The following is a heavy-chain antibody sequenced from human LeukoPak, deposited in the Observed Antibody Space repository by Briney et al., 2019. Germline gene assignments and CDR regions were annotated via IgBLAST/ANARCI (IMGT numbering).Heavy chain of an antibody. CDR1: GGSITDYY. CDR3: ARQLRTGTSRPCDY. CDR2: IHYSGST. J-gene: IGHJ4*02. D-gene: IGHD1-7*01. V-gene: IGHV4-59*08. Sequence: NPSETLSLTCTVSGGSITDYYWSWIRQPPGKGLEWIGYIHYSGSTYYNPSLKSRVTISVDTSNNQFSLKLSSVTAADTAVYYCARQLRTGTSRPCDYWGQGTLVTVSS.